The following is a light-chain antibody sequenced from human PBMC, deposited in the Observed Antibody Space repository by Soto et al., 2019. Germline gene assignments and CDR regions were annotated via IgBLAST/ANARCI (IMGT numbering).Light chain of an antibody. CDR1: SSDVGGYDY. CDR2: DVT. CDR3: SSYTTSSTLV. J-gene: IGLJ2*01. Sequence: ALTQPASVSGSPGQSITISCTGTSSDVGGYDYVSWYQHHPGKAPKLMIYDVTNRPSGVSNRFSGSKSGNTASLTISGLQAEDEADYYCSSYTTSSTLVFGGGTKLTVL. V-gene: IGLV2-14*03.